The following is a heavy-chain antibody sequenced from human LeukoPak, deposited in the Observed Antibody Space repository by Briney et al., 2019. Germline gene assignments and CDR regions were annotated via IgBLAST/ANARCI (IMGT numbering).Heavy chain of an antibody. V-gene: IGHV3-49*04. Sequence: GGSLRLSCTASGFTFGDYAMSWVRQAPGKGLEWVGFIRSKVYDGTREYAASVKDRFIMSRDDSKSIAYLQMNSLKTEDTAVYYCTRSESGTYKGGFDFWGQGTLVTVSS. CDR3: TRSESGTYKGGFDF. D-gene: IGHD1-26*01. CDR1: GFTFGDYA. J-gene: IGHJ4*02. CDR2: IRSKVYDGTR.